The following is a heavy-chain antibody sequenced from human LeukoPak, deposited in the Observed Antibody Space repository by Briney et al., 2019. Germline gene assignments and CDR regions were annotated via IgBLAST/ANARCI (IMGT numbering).Heavy chain of an antibody. D-gene: IGHD3-10*01. CDR1: GGSISSSSYY. Sequence: PSETLSLTCTVSGGSISSSSYYWGWIRQPPGKGLEWIGNIYYSGSTYYNPSLKSRVTISVDTSKNQFSLKLSSVTAADTAVYYCARSRDYYGSGNYYHFAPWGQGTLVTVSS. CDR3: ARSRDYYGSGNYYHFAP. V-gene: IGHV4-39*01. CDR2: IYYSGST. J-gene: IGHJ5*02.